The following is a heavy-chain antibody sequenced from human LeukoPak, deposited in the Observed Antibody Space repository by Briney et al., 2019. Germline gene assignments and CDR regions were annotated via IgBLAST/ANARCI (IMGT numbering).Heavy chain of an antibody. CDR1: GGTFSSYA. V-gene: IGHV1-69*04. J-gene: IGHJ5*02. D-gene: IGHD5-12*01. Sequence: ASVKVSCKASGGTFSSYAISWVRQAPGQGLEWMGRIIPTLGIANYAQKFQGRVTITADKSTSTAYMELSSLRSEDTAVYYCARDGDIVAPLNWFDPWGQGTLVTVSS. CDR2: IIPTLGIA. CDR3: ARDGDIVAPLNWFDP.